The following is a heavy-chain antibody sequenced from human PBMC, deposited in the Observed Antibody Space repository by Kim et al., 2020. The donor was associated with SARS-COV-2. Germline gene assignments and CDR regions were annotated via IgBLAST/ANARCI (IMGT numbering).Heavy chain of an antibody. V-gene: IGHV4-30-4*01. J-gene: IGHJ4*02. Sequence: SETLSLTCTVSGGSISSGTYLWTWIRQPPGKGLEWIGNIYYSVGSTYYNPYLKNRVTISVDTSRNQFSLKLSSVTAADTAVYYCARGDFFDFWGQGTLVTLSS. CDR3: ARGDFFDF. CDR2: IYYSVGST. CDR1: GGSISSGTYL.